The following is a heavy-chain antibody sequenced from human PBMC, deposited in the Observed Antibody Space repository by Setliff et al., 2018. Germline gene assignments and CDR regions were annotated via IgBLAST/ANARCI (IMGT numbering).Heavy chain of an antibody. CDR3: VRGPGPSVVVAIPFDH. CDR2: INAANGNT. J-gene: IGHJ4*02. CDR1: RYTFTSYG. D-gene: IGHD5-12*01. V-gene: IGHV1-3*01. Sequence: VSVKVSCKASRYTFTSYGVHWVRQAPGQRLEWMGWINAANGNTKYSQKFQGRVTLTADTSTTTAYLGLTSLRYDDTAVYYCVRGPGPSVVVAIPFDHWGQGSLVTVSS.